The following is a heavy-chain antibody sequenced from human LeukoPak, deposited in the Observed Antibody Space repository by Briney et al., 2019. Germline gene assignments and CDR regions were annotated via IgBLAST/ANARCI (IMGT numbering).Heavy chain of an antibody. CDR1: GFTFSTYS. V-gene: IGHV3-48*02. CDR3: ARDQDYSFDY. Sequence: GGSLRLSCAASGFTFSTYSMNWVRQAPGKGLEWVSYISHSSGIVYYADSVKGRFTISRDNAKNSLYLQMNSLRDEDTAVYYCARDQDYSFDYWGQGTLVTVSS. CDR2: ISHSSGIV. J-gene: IGHJ4*02.